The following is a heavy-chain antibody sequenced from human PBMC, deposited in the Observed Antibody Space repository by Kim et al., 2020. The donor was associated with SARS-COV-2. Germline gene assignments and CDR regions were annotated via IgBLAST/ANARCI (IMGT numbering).Heavy chain of an antibody. V-gene: IGHV3-9*01. J-gene: IGHJ6*02. D-gene: IGHD3-3*01. CDR1: GFTFDDYA. CDR3: AKNLRGDFWSGYVGMDV. Sequence: GGSLRLSCAASGFTFDDYAMHWVRQAPGKGLEWVSGISWNSGSIGYADSVKGRFTISRDNAKNSLYLQMNSLRAEDTALYYCAKNLRGDFWSGYVGMDVWGQGPTVTVSS. CDR2: ISWNSGSI.